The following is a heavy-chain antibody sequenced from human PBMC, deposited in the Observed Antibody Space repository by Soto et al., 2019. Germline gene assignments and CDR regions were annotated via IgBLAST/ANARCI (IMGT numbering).Heavy chain of an antibody. D-gene: IGHD2-8*01. V-gene: IGHV3-30-3*01. J-gene: IGHJ4*02. CDR1: GFTFSSYA. CDR3: ASRPTNRRSY. CDR2: ISYDGSNK. Sequence: QVQLVESGGGVVQPGRSLRLSCAASGFTFSSYAMHWVRQAPGKGLEWVAVISYDGSNKYYADSVKGRFTISRDNSKNTLYLQMNSLRAEDTAVYYCASRPTNRRSYWGQGTLVTVSS.